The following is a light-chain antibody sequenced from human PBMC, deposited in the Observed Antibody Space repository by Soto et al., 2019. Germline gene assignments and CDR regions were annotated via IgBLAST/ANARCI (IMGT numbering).Light chain of an antibody. V-gene: IGKV3-20*01. CDR2: DTS. CDR3: QHQGT. CDR1: QSVGRRY. Sequence: VVLTQSPGTLSLSPRERATLSCRASQSVGRRYLAWYQQKPGQAPRLLIYDTSDRASDIPDRFSGGGSETYFSLTISRLVPEDSAVYYCQHQGTFGGGTKVEIK. J-gene: IGKJ4*01.